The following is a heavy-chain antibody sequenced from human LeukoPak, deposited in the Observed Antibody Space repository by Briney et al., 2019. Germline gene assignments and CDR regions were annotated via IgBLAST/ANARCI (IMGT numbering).Heavy chain of an antibody. J-gene: IGHJ4*02. CDR2: TIPILGIT. CDR1: GDTFSTYA. V-gene: IGHV1-69*04. D-gene: IGHD4-17*01. Sequence: SVTVSCKASGDTFSTYAISWVRQAPGQGLEWMGRTIPILGITDYAQKFQGRVTITADKSTSTAYMELSSLRSEDTAVYYCARDPLNYGDYPDYFDYWGQGTLVTVSS. CDR3: ARDPLNYGDYPDYFDY.